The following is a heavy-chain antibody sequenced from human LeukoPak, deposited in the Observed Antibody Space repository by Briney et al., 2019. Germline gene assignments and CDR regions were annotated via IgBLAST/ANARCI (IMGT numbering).Heavy chain of an antibody. CDR2: INHSGST. Sequence: SETLSLTCAVYGGSFSGYYWSWIRQPPGKGLEWIGEINHSGSTNYNPSLKSRVTISVDTSKNQFSLKLRSVTAADTAVYYCARGGVCSSTSRYYYYYYMDVWGKGTTVTVSS. J-gene: IGHJ6*03. CDR1: GGSFSGYY. CDR3: ARGGVCSSTSRYYYYYYMDV. D-gene: IGHD2-2*01. V-gene: IGHV4-34*01.